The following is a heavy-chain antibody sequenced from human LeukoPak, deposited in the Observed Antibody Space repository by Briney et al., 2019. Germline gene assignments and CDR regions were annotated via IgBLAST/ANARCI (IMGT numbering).Heavy chain of an antibody. Sequence: GGSLRLSCAASGFTFSSYAMSWVRQAPGKGLEWVSAISGSGGSTYYADSVKGRFTISRDNSKNTLYLQMNSLRAEDTAVYYCAKDREQFYDFWSGYSPYYFDYWGQGTLVTVSS. D-gene: IGHD3-3*01. CDR3: AKDREQFYDFWSGYSPYYFDY. V-gene: IGHV3-23*01. CDR1: GFTFSSYA. J-gene: IGHJ4*02. CDR2: ISGSGGST.